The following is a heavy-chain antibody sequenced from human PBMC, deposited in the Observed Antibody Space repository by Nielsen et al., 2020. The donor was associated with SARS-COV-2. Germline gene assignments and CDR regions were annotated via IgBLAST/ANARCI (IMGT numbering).Heavy chain of an antibody. D-gene: IGHD3-10*01. V-gene: IGHV4-34*01. CDR1: GFTFSDYY. CDR3: ARGVTDPDYGMDV. J-gene: IGHJ6*02. CDR2: IDHVRIT. Sequence: SQTLSLTCAASGFTFSDYYMSWIRQAPGKGLEWVGQIDHVRITNYNPSLKSRVTISVDTSKNQFSLKLSSMTAADTAVYYCARGVTDPDYGMDVWGQGTTVTVSS.